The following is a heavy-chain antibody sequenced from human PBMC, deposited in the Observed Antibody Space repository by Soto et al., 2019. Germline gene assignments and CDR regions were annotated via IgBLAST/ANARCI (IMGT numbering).Heavy chain of an antibody. Sequence: SETLSLTCTVSGGSISSYYWSWIRQPPGKGLEWIGYIYYSGSTNYNPSLKSRVTISVDTSKNQFSLKLSSVTAADTAVYYCARVHDSSGYYYSSWFDPWGQGTLVTVSS. V-gene: IGHV4-59*01. CDR3: ARVHDSSGYYYSSWFDP. CDR2: IYYSGST. CDR1: GGSISSYY. J-gene: IGHJ5*02. D-gene: IGHD3-22*01.